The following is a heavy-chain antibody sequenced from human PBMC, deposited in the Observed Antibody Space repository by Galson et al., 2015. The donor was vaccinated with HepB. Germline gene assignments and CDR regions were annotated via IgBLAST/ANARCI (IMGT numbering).Heavy chain of an antibody. CDR3: AKEGGYRNWFDP. V-gene: IGHV3-23*01. CDR2: ISGSGGST. J-gene: IGHJ5*02. Sequence: SLRLSCAASGFTMSDYAMAWVRQAPGKGLEWVSAISGSGGSTYYADSVKGRFTISRDNSKNTLYLQMNSLRAEDTAVYYCAKEGGYRNWFDPWGQGTLVTVSS. D-gene: IGHD3-16*02. CDR1: GFTMSDYA.